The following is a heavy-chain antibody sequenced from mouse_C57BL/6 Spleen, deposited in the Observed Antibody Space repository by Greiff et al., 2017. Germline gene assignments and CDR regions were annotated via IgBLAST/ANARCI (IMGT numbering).Heavy chain of an antibody. CDR2: ISYDGSN. D-gene: IGHD4-1*01. CDR3: ARRGNWDGFAY. V-gene: IGHV3-6*01. Sequence: EVKLMESGPGLVKPSQSLSLTCSVTGYSITSGYYWNWIRQFPGNKLEWMGYISYDGSNNYNPSLKNRISITRDTSKNQFFLKLNSVTTEDTATYYCARRGNWDGFAYWGQGTLVTVSA. CDR1: GYSITSGYY. J-gene: IGHJ3*01.